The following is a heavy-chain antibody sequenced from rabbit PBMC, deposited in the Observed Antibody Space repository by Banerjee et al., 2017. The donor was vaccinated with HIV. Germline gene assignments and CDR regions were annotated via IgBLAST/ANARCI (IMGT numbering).Heavy chain of an antibody. CDR1: GFDLSSYYY. CDR2: IYAGSSGST. CDR3: ARDYTYGYAGYAYAGYGYFNL. J-gene: IGHJ4*01. D-gene: IGHD6-1*01. V-gene: IGHV1S40*01. Sequence: QSLEESGGGLVKPEGSLTLTCKASGFDLSSYYYMCLVRQAPGKGPAWIACIYAGSSGSTYYASWAKGRFTISKTSSTTVTLQMTSLTAADTATYFCARDYTYGYAGYAYAGYGYFNLWGPGTLVTVS.